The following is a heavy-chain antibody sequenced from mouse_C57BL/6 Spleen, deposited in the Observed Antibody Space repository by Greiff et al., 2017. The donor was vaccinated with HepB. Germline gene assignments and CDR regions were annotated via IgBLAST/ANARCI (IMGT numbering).Heavy chain of an antibody. CDR1: GYTFTDYY. CDR2: IYPGSGNT. D-gene: IGHD2-3*01. Sequence: VHLVESGAELVRPGASVKLSCKASGYTFTDYYINWVKQRPGQGLEWIARIYPGSGNTYYNEKFKGKATLTAEKSSSTAYMQLSSLTSEDSAVYFCAREGGLLDYWGQGTTLTVSS. J-gene: IGHJ2*01. V-gene: IGHV1-76*01. CDR3: AREGGLLDY.